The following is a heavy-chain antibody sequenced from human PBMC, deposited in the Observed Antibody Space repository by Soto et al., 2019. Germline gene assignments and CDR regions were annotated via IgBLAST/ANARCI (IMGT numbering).Heavy chain of an antibody. V-gene: IGHV3-30*18. CDR3: AKGFRPYCSSTSCYVFDY. D-gene: IGHD2-2*01. Sequence: GGSLRLSCAASGFTFSSYSMNWVRQAPGKWLEWVAVISYDGSNIYYADSVKGRFTISRDNSKNTLYLQMNSLRAEDTAVYYCAKGFRPYCSSTSCYVFDYWGQGTLVTVSS. CDR2: ISYDGSNI. J-gene: IGHJ4*02. CDR1: GFTFSSYS.